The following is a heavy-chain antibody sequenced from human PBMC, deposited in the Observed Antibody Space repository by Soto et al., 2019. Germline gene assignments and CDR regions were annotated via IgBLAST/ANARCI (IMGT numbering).Heavy chain of an antibody. CDR2: ISAYNGNT. Sequence: RASVKVSCKASGYTFTSYGISWVRQAPGQGLEWMGWISAYNGNTNYAQKLQGRVTMTTDTSTSTAYMELRSLRSDDTAVYYCARVGGSGYSSYYFDYWGQGTLVTVSS. CDR3: ARVGGSGYSSYYFDY. D-gene: IGHD3-22*01. CDR1: GYTFTSYG. J-gene: IGHJ4*02. V-gene: IGHV1-18*01.